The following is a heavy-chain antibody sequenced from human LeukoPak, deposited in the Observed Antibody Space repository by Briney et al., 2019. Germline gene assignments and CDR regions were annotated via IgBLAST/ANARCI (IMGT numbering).Heavy chain of an antibody. D-gene: IGHD3-3*01. Sequence: SETLSLTCTVSGGSISSGGYYWSWIRQPPGKGLEWIGYIYHSGSTYYNPSLKSRVTISVDTSKNQFSLKLSSVTAADTAVYYCARPTGDFVLSAFQHWGQGTLVTVSS. CDR2: IYHSGST. J-gene: IGHJ1*01. V-gene: IGHV4-30-2*01. CDR1: GGSISSGGYY. CDR3: ARPTGDFVLSAFQH.